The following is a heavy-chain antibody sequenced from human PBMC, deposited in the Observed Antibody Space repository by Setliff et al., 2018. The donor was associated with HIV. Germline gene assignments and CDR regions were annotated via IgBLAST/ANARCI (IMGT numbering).Heavy chain of an antibody. D-gene: IGHD5-18*01. CDR1: GFMFGVDW. J-gene: IGHJ4*02. CDR3: ARDTAYSFDY. Sequence: GESLKISCAASGFMFGVDWMSWVRQTPGKGLEWVSVITPSSTETYYADSVKGRFTISRDNADNSLYLQVNSLRAEDTAVYYCARDTAYSFDYWGQGTLVTVSS. CDR2: ITPSSTET. V-gene: IGHV3-21*01.